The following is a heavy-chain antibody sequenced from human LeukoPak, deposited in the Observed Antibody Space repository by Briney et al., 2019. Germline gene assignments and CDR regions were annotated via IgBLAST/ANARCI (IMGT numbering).Heavy chain of an antibody. CDR1: GASVSSSY. Sequence: KPSETLSLTCTVSGASVSSSYWGWIRQSPGKGLEWIGYVHYTGGTNYNPSLKSRVTISVDTSKNQFSLTLKSVTAADTATYYCARGYFDAAGFSNPFDRWGQGALVTVSS. V-gene: IGHV4-59*02. CDR2: VHYTGGT. CDR3: ARGYFDAAGFSNPFDR. D-gene: IGHD3-22*01. J-gene: IGHJ4*02.